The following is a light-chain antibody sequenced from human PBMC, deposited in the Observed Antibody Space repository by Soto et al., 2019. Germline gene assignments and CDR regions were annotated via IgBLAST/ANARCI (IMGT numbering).Light chain of an antibody. CDR1: SSNIGAGFD. CDR3: QSYDSTLSGSV. Sequence: QSVLTQPPSVSGAPGQRVTISCTGTSSNIGAGFDVHWYQQLLGRAPKLLIYGNTNRPSGVPDRFSGSESGTSASLVITGLQAEDEADYYCQSYDSTLSGSVFGGGTKLTVL. V-gene: IGLV1-40*01. CDR2: GNT. J-gene: IGLJ2*01.